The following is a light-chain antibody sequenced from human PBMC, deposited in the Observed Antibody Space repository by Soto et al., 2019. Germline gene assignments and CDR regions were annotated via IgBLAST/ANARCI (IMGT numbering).Light chain of an antibody. CDR3: QQHGSSPIT. CDR2: EAS. J-gene: IGKJ5*01. Sequence: IVMTQSPATLSVSPGERATLSCRASQSVAGAYVAWYQQRPGQAPRLLISEASSRATGIPDRFSGSGSGTDFTLTIDRLEPEDFAMYYCQQHGSSPITFGQGTRLEI. V-gene: IGKV3-20*01. CDR1: QSVAGAY.